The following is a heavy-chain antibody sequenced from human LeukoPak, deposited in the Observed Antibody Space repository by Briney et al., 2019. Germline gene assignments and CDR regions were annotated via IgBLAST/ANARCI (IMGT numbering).Heavy chain of an antibody. V-gene: IGHV4-61*02. D-gene: IGHD6-19*01. CDR1: GGSISSGSYY. Sequence: SETLSLTCTVSGGSISSGSYYWSWIRQPAGKGPEWIGRIHTSGSTNYNPSLKSRVTMSVDTSKNQFSLKLSSVTAADTAVYYCAREYSSSPSLGARSNWFDPWGQGTLVTVSS. CDR3: AREYSSSPSLGARSNWFDP. J-gene: IGHJ5*02. CDR2: IHTSGST.